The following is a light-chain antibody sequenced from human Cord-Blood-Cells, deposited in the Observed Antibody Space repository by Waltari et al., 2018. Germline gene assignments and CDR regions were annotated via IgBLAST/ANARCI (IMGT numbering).Light chain of an antibody. V-gene: IGKV3-11*01. CDR1: QSVSSY. J-gene: IGKJ4*01. Sequence: EIVLTQPPATLSLSPGERATLSCRASQSVSSYLDGYQQKPGQAPRLLIYDASNRATGIPARFSCGGSGTDFTLTISSLEPEDFAVYYCQQRSNWPLTFGGGTKVEIK. CDR2: DAS. CDR3: QQRSNWPLT.